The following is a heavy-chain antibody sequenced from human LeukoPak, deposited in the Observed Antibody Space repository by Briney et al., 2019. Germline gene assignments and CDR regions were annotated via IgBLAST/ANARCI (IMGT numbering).Heavy chain of an antibody. V-gene: IGHV3-30*03. CDR1: GFTFSSYG. CDR2: ISYDGSNK. CDR3: ARVDSGSSVGAFDI. J-gene: IGHJ3*02. D-gene: IGHD1-26*01. Sequence: GRSLRLSCAASGFTFSSYGMHWVRQAPGKGLEWVAVISYDGSNKYYADSVKGRFTISRDNSKNTLYLQMNSLRAEDTALYYCARVDSGSSVGAFDIWGQGTMVTVSS.